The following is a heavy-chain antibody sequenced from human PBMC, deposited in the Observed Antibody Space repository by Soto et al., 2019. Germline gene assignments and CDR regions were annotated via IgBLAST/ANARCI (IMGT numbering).Heavy chain of an antibody. CDR3: ATPNPYYYDSSGPNLYYYYGMDV. Sequence: GASVKVSCKASGYTFTGYYMHWVRQAPGQGLEWMGWINPNSGGTNYAQKFQGRVTMIRDTSISTAYMELSRLRSDDTAVYYCATPNPYYYDSSGPNLYYYYGMDVWGQGTTVTVSS. CDR1: GYTFTGYY. CDR2: INPNSGGT. J-gene: IGHJ6*02. D-gene: IGHD3-22*01. V-gene: IGHV1-2*02.